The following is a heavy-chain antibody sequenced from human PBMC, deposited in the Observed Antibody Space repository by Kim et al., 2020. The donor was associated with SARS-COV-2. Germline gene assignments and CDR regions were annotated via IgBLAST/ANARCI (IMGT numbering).Heavy chain of an antibody. V-gene: IGHV3-23*01. Sequence: GGSLRLSCAASGFTFNNYAMSWVRQAPGKGLEWVSGIRDSGSSTQYADSEKGRFSISRDNSRNTLYLQMDSLRAEDTAVYYCAKVTSGSSGWFEYFLHWGQGTLVTVSS. D-gene: IGHD6-19*01. CDR2: IRDSGSST. CDR3: AKVTSGSSGWFEYFLH. CDR1: GFTFNNYA. J-gene: IGHJ1*01.